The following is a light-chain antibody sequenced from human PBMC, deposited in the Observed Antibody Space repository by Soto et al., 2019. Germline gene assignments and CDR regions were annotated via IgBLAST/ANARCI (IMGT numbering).Light chain of an antibody. Sequence: EIVLTQSPGTLSLSPGERATLSCRASQSVSSSYLAWYQQKPGQAPRLLIYGASSRATGIPDRFSGSGSGTDFTLTISSLQAEDVAVYYCQQYSSSPLTFGPGTKVDIK. CDR3: QQYSSSPLT. CDR1: QSVSSSY. V-gene: IGKV3-20*01. CDR2: GAS. J-gene: IGKJ3*01.